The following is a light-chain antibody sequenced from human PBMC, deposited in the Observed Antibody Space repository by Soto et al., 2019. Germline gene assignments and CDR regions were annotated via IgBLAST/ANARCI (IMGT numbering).Light chain of an antibody. CDR2: DAS. CDR3: QQRSNSWRT. Sequence: EIVLTQSPATLSLSPGERATLSCRASQSVSSYLAWYQQKPGQAPRLLIYDASTRATGIPARFSGSGSGTDFTLTISSLEPEDFAFYYCQQRSNSWRTFGGGTKVEIK. CDR1: QSVSSY. V-gene: IGKV3-11*01. J-gene: IGKJ4*01.